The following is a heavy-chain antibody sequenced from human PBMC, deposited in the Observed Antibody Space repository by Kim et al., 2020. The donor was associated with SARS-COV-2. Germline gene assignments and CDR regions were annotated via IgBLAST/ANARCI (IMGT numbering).Heavy chain of an antibody. V-gene: IGHV3-53*01. J-gene: IGHJ4*02. CDR3: TRDVFDGYCN. D-gene: IGHD6-25*01. CDR2: GSP. Sequence: GSPSYATSELGRFTISRNNSKNTLYLQMSSQRAEDTAVYYSTRDVFDGYCNWGQGTLVTVSS.